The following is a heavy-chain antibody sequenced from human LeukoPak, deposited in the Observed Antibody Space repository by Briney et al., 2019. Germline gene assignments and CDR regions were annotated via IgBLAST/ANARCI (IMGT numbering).Heavy chain of an antibody. D-gene: IGHD3-22*01. V-gene: IGHV3-21*01. CDR2: ISSSSSYI. J-gene: IGHJ6*03. CDR3: ARDQYYYDSSTPAYYYYMDV. CDR1: GFTFSSYS. Sequence: TGGSLRLSCAASGFTFSSYSMNWVRQAPGKGLEWVSSISSSSSYIYYADSVKGRFTISRDNAKNSLYLQMNSLRAEDTAVYYCARDQYYYDSSTPAYYYYMDVWGKGTTVTVSS.